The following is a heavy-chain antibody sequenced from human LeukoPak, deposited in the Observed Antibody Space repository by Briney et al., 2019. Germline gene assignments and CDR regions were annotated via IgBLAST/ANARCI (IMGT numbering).Heavy chain of an antibody. CDR2: IIPIFGTA. J-gene: IGHJ6*02. CDR1: GGTFSSYA. V-gene: IGHV1-69*13. D-gene: IGHD6-25*01. CDR3: ARYGQAAGFYYGMDV. Sequence: ASVKVSCKASGGTFSSYAISWVRQAPGQGLEWMGGIIPIFGTANYAQKFQGRVTITADESTSTAYMELSSLRSEDTAVYYCARYGQAAGFYYGMDVWGQGTTVTVSS.